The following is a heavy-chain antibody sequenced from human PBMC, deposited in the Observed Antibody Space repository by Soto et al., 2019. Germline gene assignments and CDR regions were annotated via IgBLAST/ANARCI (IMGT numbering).Heavy chain of an antibody. CDR3: ARVWRIQWAIDY. CDR1: GGSISIGGYY. V-gene: IGHV4-31*03. J-gene: IGHJ4*02. CDR2: IYYSGST. D-gene: IGHD5-18*01. Sequence: PSETLSLTCTVSGGSISIGGYYWSWIRQHPGKGLEWTGYIYYSGSTYYNPSLKSRVTISVDTSKNQFSLKLSSVTAADTAVYYCARVWRIQWAIDYWGQGTLVTVSS.